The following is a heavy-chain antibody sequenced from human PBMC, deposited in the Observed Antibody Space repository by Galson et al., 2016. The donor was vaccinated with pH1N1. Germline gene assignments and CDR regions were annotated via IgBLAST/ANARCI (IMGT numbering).Heavy chain of an antibody. Sequence: SLRLSCAASGFTFSTYWMSWVRQAPGKGLEWVANIKQDGSVIYYVDSVKGRFTISRDNAKNSLYLQMNSLRVEDTAFYYCARAPYSTGWYPEFDFWGPGTLVTVSS. CDR3: ARAPYSTGWYPEFDF. CDR2: IKQDGSVI. J-gene: IGHJ4*02. D-gene: IGHD6-19*01. CDR1: GFTFSTYW. V-gene: IGHV3-7*01.